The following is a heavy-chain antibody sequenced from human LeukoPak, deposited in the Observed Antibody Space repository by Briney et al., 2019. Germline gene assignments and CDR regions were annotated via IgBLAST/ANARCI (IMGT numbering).Heavy chain of an antibody. CDR3: AKVYYDFWSGYPAGAFDI. CDR2: ISGSGGST. CDR1: GFTFSSYA. J-gene: IGHJ3*02. V-gene: IGHV3-23*01. D-gene: IGHD3-3*01. Sequence: PGGSLRLSCAASGFTFSSYAMSWVRQAPGKGLEWVSAISGSGGSTYYADSVKGRFTISRDNSKNTLYLQMNSLRAEDTAVYYCAKVYYDFWSGYPAGAFDIWGQGTMVTVPS.